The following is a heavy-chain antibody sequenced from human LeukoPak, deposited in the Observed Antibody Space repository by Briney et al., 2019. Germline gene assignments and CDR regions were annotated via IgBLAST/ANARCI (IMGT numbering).Heavy chain of an antibody. CDR1: GFTFSSYG. J-gene: IGHJ4*02. CDR3: AKGAVRGFDY. CDR2: ISYDGSNK. V-gene: IGHV3-30*18. Sequence: PGRSLRLSCAASGFTFSSYGMHWVRQAPGKGLEWVAVISYDGSNKYYADSVKGRFTISRDNSKNTLYLQMNSLRAEDTAVYYCAKGAVRGFDYWGQGTLVTVSS. D-gene: IGHD2/OR15-2a*01.